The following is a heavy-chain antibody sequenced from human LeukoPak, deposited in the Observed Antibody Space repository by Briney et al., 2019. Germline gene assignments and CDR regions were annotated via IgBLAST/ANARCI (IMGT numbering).Heavy chain of an antibody. CDR2: IIPLFDTA. CDR1: GGTFSNYA. CDR3: ARTYCSGGSCYSLTPTFDP. J-gene: IGHJ5*02. V-gene: IGHV1-69*13. D-gene: IGHD2-15*01. Sequence: ASVKVSCKASGGTFSNYAISWVRQAPGQGLEWMGGIIPLFDTADYAQKFQGRLTITADESTSTAYMELSSLRAEDTAVYYCARTYCSGGSCYSLTPTFDPWGQGTLVTVSS.